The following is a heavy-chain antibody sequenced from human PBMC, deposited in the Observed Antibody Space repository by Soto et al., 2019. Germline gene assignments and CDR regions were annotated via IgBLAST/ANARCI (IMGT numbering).Heavy chain of an antibody. D-gene: IGHD1-7*01. CDR3: ARDRITGTSPDAFDI. Sequence: GGSLRLSCAASGFTFSSYGMHWVRQAPGKGLEWVAVISYDGSNKYYADSVKGRFTISRDNSKNTLYLQMNSLRAEDTAVYYCARDRITGTSPDAFDIWGQGTMVTVSS. CDR1: GFTFSSYG. CDR2: ISYDGSNK. J-gene: IGHJ3*02. V-gene: IGHV3-30*03.